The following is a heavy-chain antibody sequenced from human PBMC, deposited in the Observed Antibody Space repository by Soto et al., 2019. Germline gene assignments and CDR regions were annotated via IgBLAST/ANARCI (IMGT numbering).Heavy chain of an antibody. CDR1: GGTFSSYA. J-gene: IGHJ4*02. V-gene: IGHV1-69*01. Sequence: QVQLVQSGAEAKKPGSSVKVSCKASGGTFSSYAISWVRQAPGQGLEWMGGIIPIFGTANYAQKFQGRVTITADESTSTAYMELSSLRSEDTAVYYCAREFVPTTVISGFDYWGQGTLVTVSS. CDR3: AREFVPTTVISGFDY. CDR2: IIPIFGTA. D-gene: IGHD4-4*01.